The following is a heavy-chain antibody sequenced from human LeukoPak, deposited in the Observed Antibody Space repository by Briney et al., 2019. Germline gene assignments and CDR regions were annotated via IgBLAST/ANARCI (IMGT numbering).Heavy chain of an antibody. CDR2: IYHSGST. D-gene: IGHD3-22*01. CDR3: ARDEGYDRYYFDY. CDR1: GGSFTGYY. Sequence: SETLSLTCAVYGGSFTGYYWSWVRQPPGKGLEWIGSIYHSGSTYYNPSLKSRVTISVDTSKNQFSLKLSSVTAADTAVYYCARDEGYDRYYFDYWGQGTLVTVSS. J-gene: IGHJ4*02. V-gene: IGHV4-34*01.